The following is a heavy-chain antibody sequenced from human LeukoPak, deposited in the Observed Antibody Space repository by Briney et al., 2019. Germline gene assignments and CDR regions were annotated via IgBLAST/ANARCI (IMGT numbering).Heavy chain of an antibody. D-gene: IGHD2-2*02. CDR2: INPNSGGT. V-gene: IGHV1-2*06. Sequence: ASVKVSCKASGYTFTGYYMHRVRQAPGQGLEWMGRINPNSGGTNYAQKFQGRVTMTRDTSISTAYMELSRLRSDGTAVYYCARLEYCSSTSCYNYYYYGMDVWGQGTTVTVSS. CDR3: ARLEYCSSTSCYNYYYYGMDV. J-gene: IGHJ6*02. CDR1: GYTFTGYY.